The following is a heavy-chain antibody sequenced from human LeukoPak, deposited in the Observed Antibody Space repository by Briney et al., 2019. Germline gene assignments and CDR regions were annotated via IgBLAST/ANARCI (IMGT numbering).Heavy chain of an antibody. CDR3: AKDRVGATFVGLFDP. J-gene: IGHJ5*02. CDR2: ISGSGGST. Sequence: GALRLSCAASGFTFSSYGMSWVRQAPGKGLEWVSAISGSGGSTYYADSVKGRFTISRDNSKNTLYLQMNSLRAEDTAVYYCAKDRVGATFVGLFDPWGQGTLVTVSS. D-gene: IGHD1-26*01. V-gene: IGHV3-23*01. CDR1: GFTFSSYG.